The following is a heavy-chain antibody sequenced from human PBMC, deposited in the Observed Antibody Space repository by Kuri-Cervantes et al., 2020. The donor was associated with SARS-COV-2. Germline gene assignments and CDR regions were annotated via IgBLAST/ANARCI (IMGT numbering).Heavy chain of an antibody. CDR2: INHSGST. Sequence: GSLRLSCAVYGGSFSGYYWSWIRQPPGKGLEWIGEINHSGSTNYNPSLKSRVTISVDTSKNQFSLKLSSVTAAVTAVYYCARGQNSELLWFGESISYYFDYWGQGTLVTVSS. D-gene: IGHD3-10*01. J-gene: IGHJ4*02. CDR3: ARGQNSELLWFGESISYYFDY. CDR1: GGSFSGYY. V-gene: IGHV4-34*01.